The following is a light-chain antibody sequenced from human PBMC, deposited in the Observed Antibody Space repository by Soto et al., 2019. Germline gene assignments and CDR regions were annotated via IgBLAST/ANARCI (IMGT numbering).Light chain of an antibody. V-gene: IGLV2-14*02. J-gene: IGLJ1*01. CDR1: SSDVGSYNY. Sequence: QSVLTQPASVSGSPGQSITISCTGTSSDVGSYNYVSWYQQHPGKAPKLMIYEVSKRPSGVPDRFSGSKSGNTASLTVSGLQAEDEADYYCSSYTSSSTRVFGTGTKVTVL. CDR3: SSYTSSSTRV. CDR2: EVS.